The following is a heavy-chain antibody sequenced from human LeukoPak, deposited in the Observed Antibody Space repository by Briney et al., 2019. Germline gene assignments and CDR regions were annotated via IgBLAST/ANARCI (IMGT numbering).Heavy chain of an antibody. CDR2: IKSKTDGGTT. V-gene: IGHV3-15*01. J-gene: IGHJ6*03. Sequence: GGSLRLSCAASGFTFSNAWMSWVRQAPGKGLEWVGRIKSKTDGGTTDYAAPVKGRFTISRDDSKNTLYLQMNSLKTEDTAVYYCTTALTWHIPSYYYYYMDVWGKGTTVTVSS. D-gene: IGHD2-2*02. CDR3: TTALTWHIPSYYYYYMDV. CDR1: GFTFSNAW.